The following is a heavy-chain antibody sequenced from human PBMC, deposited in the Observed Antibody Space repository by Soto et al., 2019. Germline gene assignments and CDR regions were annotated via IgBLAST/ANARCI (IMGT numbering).Heavy chain of an antibody. CDR3: ARSYSSGWEFDY. Sequence: LRLSCGASGFTFSNYYMSWIRQAPGKGLEWVSYISSTGRTIYYADSVKGRFTVSRDNAQNSLSLKLNSLRVEDTAVYCCARSYSSGWEFDYWGQGTQVTVSS. CDR2: ISSTGRTI. CDR1: GFTFSNYY. V-gene: IGHV3-11*01. D-gene: IGHD6-19*01. J-gene: IGHJ4*02.